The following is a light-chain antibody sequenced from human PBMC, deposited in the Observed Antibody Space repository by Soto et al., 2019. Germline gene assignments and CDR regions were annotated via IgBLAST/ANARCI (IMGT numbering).Light chain of an antibody. V-gene: IGKV1-5*03. CDR2: KAS. J-gene: IGKJ1*01. Sequence: DIQMTQSPSTLSASVGDRVTITCRASQSISIWLAWYQQKPWKAPKLLIYKASSLESGVPSRFSGSGSGTEFTLTISILQPDEFATYYCQQYNSYRWTFGQGTKEELQ. CDR1: QSISIW. CDR3: QQYNSYRWT.